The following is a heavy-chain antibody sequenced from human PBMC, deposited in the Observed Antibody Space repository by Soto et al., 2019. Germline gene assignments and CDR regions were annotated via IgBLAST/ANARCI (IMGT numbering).Heavy chain of an antibody. J-gene: IGHJ6*02. D-gene: IGHD5-18*01. CDR2: IVVGSGNT. V-gene: IGHV1-58*01. Sequence: SVKVSCKASGFTFTSSAVQWVRQARGQRLEWIGWIVVGSGNTNYAQKFQERVTITRDMSTSTAYMELSSLRSEDTAVYYCAADSKIQLWLPYYYYYGMDVWGQGTTVTVSS. CDR3: AADSKIQLWLPYYYYYGMDV. CDR1: GFTFTSSA.